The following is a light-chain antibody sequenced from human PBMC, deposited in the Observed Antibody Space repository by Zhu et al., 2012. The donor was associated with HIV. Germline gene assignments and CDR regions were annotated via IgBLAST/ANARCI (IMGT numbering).Light chain of an antibody. Sequence: DTQLTQSPSFLSASVGDRVTITCRASETISRYLAWYQQKPGKAPKLLIYDTSTLQSGVPSTFSGSGSGTEFTLTISSLQPEDFATYYCQQLNSYPLFTFGPGTKVDIK. V-gene: IGKV1-9*01. J-gene: IGKJ3*01. CDR3: QQLNSYPLFT. CDR1: ETISRY. CDR2: DTS.